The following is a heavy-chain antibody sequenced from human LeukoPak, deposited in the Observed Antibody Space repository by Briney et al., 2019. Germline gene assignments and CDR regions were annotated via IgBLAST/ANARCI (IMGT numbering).Heavy chain of an antibody. CDR3: AREDARSNWSLLGYYYYGMDV. D-gene: IGHD1-1*01. CDR2: IIPIFGTA. CDR1: GGTFISYA. Sequence: SVKVSCKASGGTFISYAISWVRQAPGQGLEWMGGIIPIFGTANYAQKFQGRVTITADESTSTAYMELSSLRSEDTAVYYCAREDARSNWSLLGYYYYGMDVWGQGTTVTVSS. V-gene: IGHV1-69*13. J-gene: IGHJ6*02.